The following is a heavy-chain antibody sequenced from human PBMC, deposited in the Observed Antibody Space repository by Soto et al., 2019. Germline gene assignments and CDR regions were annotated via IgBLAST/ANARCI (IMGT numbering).Heavy chain of an antibody. CDR1: GCTFSSYA. D-gene: IGHD4-17*01. CDR2: IIPIFGTA. V-gene: IGHV1-69*13. CDR3: ARALMTTVVTYYFDY. J-gene: IGHJ4*02. Sequence: SVKVSCKASGCTFSSYAISWVRQAPGQGLEWMGGIIPIFGTANYAQKFQGRVTITADESTSTAYMELSSLRSEDTAVYYCARALMTTVVTYYFDYWGQGTLVTVSS.